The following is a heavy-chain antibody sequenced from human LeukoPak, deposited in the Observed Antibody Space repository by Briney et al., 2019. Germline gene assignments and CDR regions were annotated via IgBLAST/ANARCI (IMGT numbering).Heavy chain of an antibody. CDR2: ISAYNGNT. V-gene: IGHV1-18*01. J-gene: IGHJ5*02. D-gene: IGHD2-15*01. CDR1: GYTFSSYG. Sequence: ASVKVSCKASGYTFSSYGISWVRQAPGQGLEWMGWISAYNGNTNYAQKLQGRVTMTTDTSTSTAYMEPRSLRPDDTAVYYCARDWENCSGGSCYAAYNWFDPWGRGTLVTVSS. CDR3: ARDWENCSGGSCYAAYNWFDP.